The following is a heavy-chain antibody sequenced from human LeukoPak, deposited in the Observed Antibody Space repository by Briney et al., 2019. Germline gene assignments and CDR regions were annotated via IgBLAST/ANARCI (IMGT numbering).Heavy chain of an antibody. Sequence: PGGSLRLSCAASGFTFSSYGMHWVRQAPGKGLEWVAVIWYDGSNKYYADSVKGRFTISRDNSKNTLYLQMNSLRAEDTAVYYCARDWGSVTLDYWGQGTLVTASS. CDR1: GFTFSSYG. D-gene: IGHD4-11*01. V-gene: IGHV3-33*01. CDR3: ARDWGSVTLDY. J-gene: IGHJ4*02. CDR2: IWYDGSNK.